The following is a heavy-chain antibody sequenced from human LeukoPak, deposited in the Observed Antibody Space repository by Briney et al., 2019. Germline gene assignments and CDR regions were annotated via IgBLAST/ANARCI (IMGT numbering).Heavy chain of an antibody. Sequence: GRSLRLSCAASGFTFSSYAMHWVRQAPGKGLEWVAVISYDGSNKYYADSVKGRFTISRDNSKNTLYLQMNSLRAEDTAVYYCARDQMQWLDPYFDYWGQGTLVTVSS. V-gene: IGHV3-30-3*01. J-gene: IGHJ4*02. CDR3: ARDQMQWLDPYFDY. D-gene: IGHD6-19*01. CDR2: ISYDGSNK. CDR1: GFTFSSYA.